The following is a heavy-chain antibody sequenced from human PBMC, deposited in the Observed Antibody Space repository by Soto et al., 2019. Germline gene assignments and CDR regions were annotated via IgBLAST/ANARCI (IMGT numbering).Heavy chain of an antibody. CDR2: INYRGSS. D-gene: IGHD1-26*01. CDR3: TRGLFSGSYYSGGWYYFDS. Sequence: SETLSLTCAVYGGSFTGYYWTWIRQTPGKGLEWIGEINYRGSSYYNPSLESRISMAVDTSKNQFSLKLRSVTAADTAVYYCTRGLFSGSYYSGGWYYFDSWGQGTMVTVSS. V-gene: IGHV4-34*01. J-gene: IGHJ4*02. CDR1: GGSFTGYY.